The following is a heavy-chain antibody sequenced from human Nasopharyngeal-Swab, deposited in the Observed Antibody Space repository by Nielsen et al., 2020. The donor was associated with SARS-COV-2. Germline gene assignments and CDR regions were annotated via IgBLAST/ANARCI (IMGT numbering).Heavy chain of an antibody. CDR2: INHSGST. CDR3: ARASHCSGGSCYSIYPYYYYGMDV. V-gene: IGHV4-34*01. D-gene: IGHD2-15*01. CDR1: GGSFSGYY. J-gene: IGHJ6*02. Sequence: SDTLSLTCAVYGGSFSGYYWTWIRQPPGKGLEWIGEINHSGSTNYNSSLKSRVTISVDTSKNQFSLKLSSMTAADTAVYYCARASHCSGGSCYSIYPYYYYGMDVWGQGTTVTVSS.